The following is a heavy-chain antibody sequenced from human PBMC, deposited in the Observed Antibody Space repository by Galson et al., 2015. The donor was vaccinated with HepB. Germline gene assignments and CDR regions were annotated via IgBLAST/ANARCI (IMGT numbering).Heavy chain of an antibody. Sequence: SLRLSCAASGFTFSSYAMSWVRQAPGKGLEWVSAISGSGGSTYYADSVKGRFTISRDNSKNTLYLQMNSLRAEDTAVYYCAKVDSGEWELPGDYWGQGTLVTVSS. D-gene: IGHD1-26*01. CDR2: ISGSGGST. J-gene: IGHJ4*02. CDR3: AKVDSGEWELPGDY. V-gene: IGHV3-23*01. CDR1: GFTFSSYA.